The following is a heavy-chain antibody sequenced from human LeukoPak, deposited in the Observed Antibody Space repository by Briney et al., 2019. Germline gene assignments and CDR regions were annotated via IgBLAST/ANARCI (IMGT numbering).Heavy chain of an antibody. V-gene: IGHV3-23*01. Sequence: GSLELSCAASGFTFSTCAMTWVRPAPGKGLEWVSSISDSGGTTFYADSVKGRFTISRDNSKNTLYLQMNSLRAEDTAAYYCAKDSIPYYYDSSGYSPFDYWGQGTLVTVSS. D-gene: IGHD3-22*01. CDR2: ISDSGGTT. CDR1: GFTFSTCA. CDR3: AKDSIPYYYDSSGYSPFDY. J-gene: IGHJ4*02.